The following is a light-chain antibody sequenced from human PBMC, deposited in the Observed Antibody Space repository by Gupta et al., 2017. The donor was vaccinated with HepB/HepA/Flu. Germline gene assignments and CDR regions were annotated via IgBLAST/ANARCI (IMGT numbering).Light chain of an antibody. CDR1: GSYNR. CDR2: EVS. V-gene: IGLV2-18*02. Sequence: GSYNRVSWYQQPPGTAPKLMIYEVSNRPSGVPHRFSGSKSGNTASLTISGLQAEDEADYYCSSYTSSSTVVFGGGTKVTVL. J-gene: IGLJ3*02. CDR3: SSYTSSSTVV.